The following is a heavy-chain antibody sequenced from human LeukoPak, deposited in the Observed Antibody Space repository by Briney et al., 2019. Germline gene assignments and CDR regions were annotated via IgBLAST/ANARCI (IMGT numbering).Heavy chain of an antibody. CDR1: GGSFSGYY. CDR2: INHSGST. Sequence: SETLSLTCAVYGGSFSGYYWSWIRQPPGKGLEWMGEINHSGSTNYNPSLKSRVTISVDTSKNQFSLKLSSVTAADTAVYYCARGRPYDYVWGSYRYIPSLFFDYWGQGTLVTVSP. D-gene: IGHD3-16*02. CDR3: ARGRPYDYVWGSYRYIPSLFFDY. J-gene: IGHJ4*02. V-gene: IGHV4-34*01.